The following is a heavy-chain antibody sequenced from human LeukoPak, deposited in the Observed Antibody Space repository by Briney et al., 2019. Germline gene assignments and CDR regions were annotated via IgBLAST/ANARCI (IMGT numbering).Heavy chain of an antibody. CDR2: FFLGDSHT. CDR3: AGLASGYDSYYYYMDV. D-gene: IGHD5-12*01. J-gene: IGHJ6*03. CDR1: GYSFTSYW. Sequence: GESLKIPCQGSGYSFTSYWIGWVRQMPGKGLEWMGIFFLGDSHTRYSPSFQGQVTISADKAISTAYLQWSSLKASDTAMYYCAGLASGYDSYYYYMDVGGKGTTVTVPS. V-gene: IGHV5-51*01.